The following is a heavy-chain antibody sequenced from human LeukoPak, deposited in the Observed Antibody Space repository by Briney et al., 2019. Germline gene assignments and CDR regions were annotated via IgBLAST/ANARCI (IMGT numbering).Heavy chain of an antibody. CDR3: AKAGTLDTAMMHFDY. CDR1: GFTFSSYG. V-gene: IGHV3-30*02. D-gene: IGHD5-18*01. CDR2: IRYDGSNK. J-gene: IGHJ4*02. Sequence: PGGSLRLSCAASGFTFSSYGMHWVRQAPGKGLEWVAFIRYDGSNKYYADSVKGRFTISRDNSKNTLYLQMNSLRAEDTAVYYCAKAGTLDTAMMHFDYWGQGTLVPVSS.